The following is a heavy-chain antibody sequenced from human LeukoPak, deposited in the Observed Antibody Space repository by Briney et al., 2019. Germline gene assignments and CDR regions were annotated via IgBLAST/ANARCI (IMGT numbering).Heavy chain of an antibody. D-gene: IGHD3-3*01. CDR1: GGTFSSYA. CDR2: IIPIFGTA. CDR3: ARDQYYDFWSGYSFDY. J-gene: IGHJ4*02. V-gene: IGHV1-69*05. Sequence: SVKVSCKASGGTFSSYAISWVRQAPGQGLEWMGRIIPIFGTANYAQKFQGRVTITTDESTSTAYMELSSLRSEDTAVYYCARDQYYDFWSGYSFDYWGQGTLVTVSS.